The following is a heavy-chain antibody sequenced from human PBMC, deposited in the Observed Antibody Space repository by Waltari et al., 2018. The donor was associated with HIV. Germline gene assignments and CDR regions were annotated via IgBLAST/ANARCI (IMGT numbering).Heavy chain of an antibody. Sequence: EVKLVQSGPEVKKPGESLKISCKASGYTFTHHWIAWVRQMPGKGLEWMGITQPTESHTRYSPSFQGHVSISADKSINTAYLQWSSLKASDSAMYYCARQTIPYYSSGGSLNDAFDIWGHGTVVTVSS. CDR2: TQPTESHT. J-gene: IGHJ3*02. V-gene: IGHV5-51*01. CDR1: GYTFTHHW. D-gene: IGHD2-15*01. CDR3: ARQTIPYYSSGGSLNDAFDI.